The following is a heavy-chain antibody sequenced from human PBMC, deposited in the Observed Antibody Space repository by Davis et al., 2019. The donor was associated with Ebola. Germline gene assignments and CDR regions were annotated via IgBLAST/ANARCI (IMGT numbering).Heavy chain of an antibody. V-gene: IGHV3-23*01. CDR2: ISGSGGST. CDR3: AKGTYLDVGIDGMDV. Sequence: GESLKISCAASGFTFSSYAMSWVRQAPGKGLEWVSAISGSGGSTYYADSVKGRFTISRDNSKNTLYLQMNSLRAEDTAVYYCAKGTYLDVGIDGMDVWGQETTVTVSS. D-gene: IGHD3-3*01. J-gene: IGHJ6*02. CDR1: GFTFSSYA.